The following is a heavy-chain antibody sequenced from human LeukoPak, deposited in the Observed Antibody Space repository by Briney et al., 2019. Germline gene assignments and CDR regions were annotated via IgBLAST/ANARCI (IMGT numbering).Heavy chain of an antibody. CDR3: AKDRDGDFYFYMDV. J-gene: IGHJ6*03. Sequence: GGSLRLSCAASNFTFGVYAMSWVRQAPGKGLEWISLISASGDKTYYADSVKGRFTVSRDNSRNTMYLQMDSLRAEDTAVYYCAKDRDGDFYFYMDVWGTGATVIVSS. CDR1: NFTFGVYA. D-gene: IGHD4-17*01. CDR2: ISASGDKT. V-gene: IGHV3-23*01.